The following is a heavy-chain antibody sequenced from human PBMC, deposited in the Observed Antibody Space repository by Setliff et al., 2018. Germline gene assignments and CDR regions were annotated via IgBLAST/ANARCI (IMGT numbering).Heavy chain of an antibody. CDR2: IIPILGIA. J-gene: IGHJ4*02. CDR1: GGTFSSYA. D-gene: IGHD2-2*01. V-gene: IGHV1-69*10. CDR3: AREALQWAGFYFFDI. Sequence: SVKVSCKASGGTFSSYAISWVRQAPGQGLEWMGGIIPILGIANYAQKFQGRVTITADKSTSTAYMELSSLRSEDTAVYYCAREALQWAGFYFFDIWGQGMLVTVPS.